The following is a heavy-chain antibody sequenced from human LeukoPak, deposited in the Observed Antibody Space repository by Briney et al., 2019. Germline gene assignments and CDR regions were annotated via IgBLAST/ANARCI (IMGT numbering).Heavy chain of an antibody. D-gene: IGHD2-15*01. CDR3: ARDIVVVVAASFGSRSAFDI. J-gene: IGHJ3*02. CDR2: ISGNGGST. CDR1: GFTFSSYA. Sequence: GGSLRLSCSASGFTFSSYAMRWVRQAPGKGLEYVSGISGNGGSTNYEDSVRGRFTISRDNSKNTLYLQMNSLRPEDTAVYYCARDIVVVVAASFGSRSAFDIWGQGTMVTVSS. V-gene: IGHV3-64*04.